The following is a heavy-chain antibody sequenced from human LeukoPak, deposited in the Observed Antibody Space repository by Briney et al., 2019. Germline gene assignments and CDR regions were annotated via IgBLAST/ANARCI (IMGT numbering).Heavy chain of an antibody. CDR1: GESFSGYY. CDR3: ARILESSSDAFDI. V-gene: IGHV4-34*01. J-gene: IGHJ3*02. Sequence: SATLSLTCAVYGESFSGYYWSWLRQPPGKGLEWIGEINHSGSTNYNPSLKSRVTISVDTSKNQFSLKLSSVTAADTAVYYCARILESSSDAFDIWGQGTMVTVSS. CDR2: INHSGST. D-gene: IGHD6-13*01.